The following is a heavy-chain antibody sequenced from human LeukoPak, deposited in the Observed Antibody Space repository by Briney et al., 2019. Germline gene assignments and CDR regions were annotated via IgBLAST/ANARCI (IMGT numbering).Heavy chain of an antibody. CDR2: ISTSSYI. Sequence: GGSLRLSCAASGFTFSSYSMHWVRQAPGQGLEWVASISTSSYIYYADTVKGRCTISRDNTKNSLYLQMNSLRAEDTAVYYCARDPRRLGYCSSTSCYFLWFDPWGQGTLVTVSS. CDR1: GFTFSSYS. D-gene: IGHD2-2*01. J-gene: IGHJ5*02. V-gene: IGHV3-21*01. CDR3: ARDPRRLGYCSSTSCYFLWFDP.